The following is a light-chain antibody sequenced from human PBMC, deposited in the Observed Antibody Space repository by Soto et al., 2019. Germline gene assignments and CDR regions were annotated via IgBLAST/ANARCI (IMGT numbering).Light chain of an antibody. Sequence: QSALTQPASVSGSPGQSITISCIGTSSDVGANDYVSWYQQNLGKAPKLMIYDVSTRPSGVSDRFSGSKSGNTASLTISGLQAEDEADYYCSSYTTDAVVFGGGTKLTVL. J-gene: IGLJ3*02. CDR2: DVS. CDR1: SSDVGANDY. CDR3: SSYTTDAVV. V-gene: IGLV2-14*01.